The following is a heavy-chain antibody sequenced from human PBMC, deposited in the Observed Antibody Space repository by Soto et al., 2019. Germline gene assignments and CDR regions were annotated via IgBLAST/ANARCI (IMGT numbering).Heavy chain of an antibody. J-gene: IGHJ6*02. CDR2: IYDSGST. D-gene: IGHD1-26*01. CDR1: GASVSSGAYY. V-gene: IGHV4-31*03. CDR3: ARHGWERLSGRDYYYYGMDV. Sequence: SETLYLTCIVSGASVSSGAYYCSWIRLLQGKWLEWIGYIYDSGSTYYNPSLKSRLTISLDTSKRQFFLNLSSVTAADTAVYFCARHGWERLSGRDYYYYGMDVWGQGTTVTVSS.